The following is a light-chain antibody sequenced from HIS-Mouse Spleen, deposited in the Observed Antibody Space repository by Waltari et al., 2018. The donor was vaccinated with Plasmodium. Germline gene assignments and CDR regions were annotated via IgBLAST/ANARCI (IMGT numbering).Light chain of an antibody. CDR1: KLGDKY. Sequence: SYELTQPPSVSVSPGQTASITCSGDKLGDKYACWSQQKPGQSPVLVIFQNSKRPSGVPGRFSGTSSGDTAALSISGTQGMDEAEYYWQAWDSSAAVFGGGTKLTVL. CDR2: QNS. CDR3: QAWDSSAAV. V-gene: IGLV3-1*01. J-gene: IGLJ3*02.